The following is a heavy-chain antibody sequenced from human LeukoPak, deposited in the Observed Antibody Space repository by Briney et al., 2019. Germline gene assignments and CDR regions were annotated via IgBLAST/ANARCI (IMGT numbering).Heavy chain of an antibody. Sequence: GGSLRLSCAASRFTFSRYAMNWVRQAPGKGPEWVSAISGSGGDTYYADSVKGRFTISRDNSKNTLYLQMNSLRAEDTAVYYCAKKGATTGDFDYWGQGTLVTVSS. CDR1: RFTFSRYA. CDR3: AKKGATTGDFDY. J-gene: IGHJ4*02. V-gene: IGHV3-23*01. CDR2: ISGSGGDT. D-gene: IGHD1-26*01.